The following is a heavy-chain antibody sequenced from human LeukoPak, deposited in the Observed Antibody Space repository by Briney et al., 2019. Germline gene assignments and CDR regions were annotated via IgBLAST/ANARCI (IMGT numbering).Heavy chain of an antibody. V-gene: IGHV3-15*01. J-gene: IGHJ4*02. CDR2: IKSRNRGETV. CDR3: TTDGSTTLSNTFDY. CDR1: GFTFSDAW. D-gene: IGHD1-26*01. Sequence: GSLRLPCAASGFTFSDAWMNWVRLAPGKGLEWVGRIKSRNRGETVDYAAPVKGRFTISRDDSKTTVYLQMNSLKTEDTAIYYCTTDGSTTLSNTFDYWGQGTLVTVSS.